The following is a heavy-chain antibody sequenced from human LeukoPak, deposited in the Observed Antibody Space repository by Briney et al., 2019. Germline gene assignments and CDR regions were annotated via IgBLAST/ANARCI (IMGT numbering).Heavy chain of an antibody. Sequence: GGSLRLSCAASGFTFSSYGMHWVRQAPGKGLEWVAFIRYDGSNKYYADSVKGRFTISRDNSKNTLYLQVNSLRAEDTAVYYCAKEYDYVWGSYRSLYYFDYWGQGTLVTVSS. CDR2: IRYDGSNK. V-gene: IGHV3-30*02. CDR3: AKEYDYVWGSYRSLYYFDY. J-gene: IGHJ4*02. D-gene: IGHD3-16*02. CDR1: GFTFSSYG.